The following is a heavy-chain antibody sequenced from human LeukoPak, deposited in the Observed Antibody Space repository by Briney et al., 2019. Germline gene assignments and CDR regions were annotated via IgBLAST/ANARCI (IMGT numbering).Heavy chain of an antibody. Sequence: ASVKVSCKASGYTFTSYGISWVRQAPGQGLEWMGWISTYNGNTKYVQNLQGRVTMTTDTSTSTAYMELRSLRSDDTAVYYCARDPCSGGSCRDAFDIWGQGTMVTVSS. CDR1: GYTFTSYG. J-gene: IGHJ3*02. CDR2: ISTYNGNT. V-gene: IGHV1-18*01. D-gene: IGHD2-15*01. CDR3: ARDPCSGGSCRDAFDI.